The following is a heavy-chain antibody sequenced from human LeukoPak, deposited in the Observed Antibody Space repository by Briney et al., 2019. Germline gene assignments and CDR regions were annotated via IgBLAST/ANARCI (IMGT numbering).Heavy chain of an antibody. V-gene: IGHV1-69*13. CDR3: ARALEYCSGGSCYGYLGY. CDR1: GYTFTSYY. CDR2: IIPIFGTA. Sequence: SVKVSCKASGYTFTSYYMHWVRQAPGQGLEWMGGIIPIFGTANYAQKFQGRVTITADESTSTAYMELSSLRSEDTAVYYCARALEYCSGGSCYGYLGYWGQGTLVTVSS. J-gene: IGHJ4*02. D-gene: IGHD2-15*01.